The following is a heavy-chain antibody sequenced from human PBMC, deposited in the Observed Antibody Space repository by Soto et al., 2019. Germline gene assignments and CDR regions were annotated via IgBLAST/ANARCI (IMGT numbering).Heavy chain of an antibody. Sequence: PGESLKISCEASGCGFANYWIGWVRQMPGKGLEWMGIIYPGDSDTRYSPSFQGHVTISADKSITTAYLQWSSLEASDTAIYYCARAPSHGWYQHFDYWGQGTLVTVSS. CDR1: GCGFANYW. V-gene: IGHV5-51*01. D-gene: IGHD6-19*01. CDR3: ARAPSHGWYQHFDY. CDR2: IYPGDSDT. J-gene: IGHJ4*02.